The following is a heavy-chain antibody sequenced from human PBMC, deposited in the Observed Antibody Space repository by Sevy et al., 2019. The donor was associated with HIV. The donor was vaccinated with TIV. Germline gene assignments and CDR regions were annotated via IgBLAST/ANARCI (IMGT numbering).Heavy chain of an antibody. J-gene: IGHJ4*02. CDR2: ISDSGTST. V-gene: IGHV3-23*01. CDR1: GFSFSTYA. Sequence: GGSLRLSCAASGFSFSTYAMTWVRQAPGKGLEWISGISDSGTSTYYTDSVKGRFTISRDNSKNTVYLQMNNLRAEDTAVYYRGKVSIFGVGGFYDYWGQGTLVTVSS. CDR3: GKVSIFGVGGFYDY. D-gene: IGHD3-3*01.